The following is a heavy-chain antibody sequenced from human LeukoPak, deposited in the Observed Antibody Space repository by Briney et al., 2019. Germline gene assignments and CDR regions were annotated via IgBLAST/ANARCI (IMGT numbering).Heavy chain of an antibody. CDR1: GYTFTSYD. V-gene: IGHV1-8*01. Sequence: TSVKVSCKASGYTFTSYDINWVRHATGQGIEWMGWMNPNSGSTGYAQKFQGRVTMTRNTSISTAYMERSSLRSEDTAVYYCAGGSPYYDILTGPWGQGTLVTVSS. J-gene: IGHJ5*02. D-gene: IGHD3-9*01. CDR2: MNPNSGST. CDR3: AGGSPYYDILTGP.